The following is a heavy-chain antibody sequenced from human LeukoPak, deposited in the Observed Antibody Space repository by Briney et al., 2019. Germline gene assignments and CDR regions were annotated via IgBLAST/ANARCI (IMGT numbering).Heavy chain of an antibody. CDR2: IYTSGST. Sequence: SETLSLTCTVSGGSISSYYWSWIRQPAGKGLEWIGRIYTSGSTNYNPSLKSRVTMSVDTSKNQFSLKLSSVTAADTAVYYCARDGSSIVVVPAATTIFGFDPWGQGTLVTVSS. D-gene: IGHD2-2*01. J-gene: IGHJ5*02. V-gene: IGHV4-4*07. CDR1: GGSISSYY. CDR3: ARDGSSIVVVPAATTIFGFDP.